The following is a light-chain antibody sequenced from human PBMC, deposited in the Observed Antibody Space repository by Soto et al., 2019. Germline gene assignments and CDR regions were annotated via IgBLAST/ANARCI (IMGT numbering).Light chain of an antibody. CDR2: DAS. J-gene: IGKJ4*01. Sequence: EVVLTQSPATLSLSPGERATLSCRASQNIRSYLAWYQQKPGQAPRLLIFDASNRATGIPARFSGSGSGTDFTLTISSLQPDDFGVYYCLQRSTWPPFTFGGGTKVEMK. CDR1: QNIRSY. CDR3: LQRSTWPPFT. V-gene: IGKV3-11*01.